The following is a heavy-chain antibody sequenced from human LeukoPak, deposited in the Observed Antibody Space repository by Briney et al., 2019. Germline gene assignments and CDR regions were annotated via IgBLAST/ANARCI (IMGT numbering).Heavy chain of an antibody. CDR3: ARHMVDYDILTGYFDY. CDR1: GGSISSSSYY. CDR2: IYYSGST. D-gene: IGHD3-9*01. J-gene: IGHJ4*02. Sequence: PETLSLTCTVSGGSISSSSYYWGWIRQPPGKGLEWIGSIYYSGSTYYNPSLKSRVTISVDTSKNQFSLKLSSVTAADTAVYYSARHMVDYDILTGYFDYWGQGTLVTVSS. V-gene: IGHV4-39*01.